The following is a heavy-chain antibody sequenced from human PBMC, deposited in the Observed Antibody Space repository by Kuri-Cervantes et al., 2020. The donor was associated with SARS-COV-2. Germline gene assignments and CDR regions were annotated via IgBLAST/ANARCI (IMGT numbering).Heavy chain of an antibody. Sequence: SETLSLTCAVYGGSFSGYYWSWIHQPPGKGLEWIGEINHSGNTNYNPSLKSRVAISVDRSKNQFSLNLSSVTAADTAVYYCARTHDTNNWIDPWGQGTLVTVSS. V-gene: IGHV4-34*01. CDR3: ARTHDTNNWIDP. J-gene: IGHJ5*02. CDR1: GGSFSGYY. D-gene: IGHD1-1*01. CDR2: INHSGNT.